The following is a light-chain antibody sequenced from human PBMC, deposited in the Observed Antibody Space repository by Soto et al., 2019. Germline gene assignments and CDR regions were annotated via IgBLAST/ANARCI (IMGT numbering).Light chain of an antibody. CDR3: QQHINWPLT. CDR1: QTVSSN. V-gene: IGKV3-11*01. Sequence: IVMTQSPATLSVSPGERATLSCRASQTVSSNLAWYQQKPGQAPRLLIYEASNRATGIPARFSGSGSGADFTLTISSLEPEDFALYYCQQHINWPLTFGGGTKVDIK. CDR2: EAS. J-gene: IGKJ4*01.